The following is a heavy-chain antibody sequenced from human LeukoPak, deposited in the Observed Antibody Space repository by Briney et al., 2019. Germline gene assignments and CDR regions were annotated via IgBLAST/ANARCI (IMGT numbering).Heavy chain of an antibody. J-gene: IGHJ4*02. Sequence: PGESLKISCKGSGYRFTSYWIGWVRQMPGKGLEWMGIIYPGDSDTRYSPSFQGQVTISADKSISTAYLQWSSLKASDTAMYYCARRYYYGSGSYPFDYWGQGTLVTVSS. CDR3: ARRYYYGSGSYPFDY. V-gene: IGHV5-51*01. CDR2: IYPGDSDT. CDR1: GYRFTSYW. D-gene: IGHD3-10*01.